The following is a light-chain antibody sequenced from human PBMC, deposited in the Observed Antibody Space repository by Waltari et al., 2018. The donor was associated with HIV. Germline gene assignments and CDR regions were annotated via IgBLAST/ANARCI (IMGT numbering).Light chain of an antibody. CDR1: SSDVGGYNY. V-gene: IGLV2-8*01. J-gene: IGLJ2*01. CDR3: SSYAGSNNFV. Sequence: QSALTQPPSASGSPGQSVAISCPGTSSDVGGYNYVSWYQQHPGKAPKLIIYEVIKRPSGVPDRFSGSKSGNTASLTVSGLQAEDEADYYCSSYAGSNNFVFGGGTKLTVL. CDR2: EVI.